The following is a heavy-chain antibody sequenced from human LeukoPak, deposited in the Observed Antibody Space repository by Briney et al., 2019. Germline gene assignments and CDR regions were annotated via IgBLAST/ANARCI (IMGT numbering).Heavy chain of an antibody. V-gene: IGHV4-34*01. CDR2: INHSGST. J-gene: IGHJ4*02. D-gene: IGHD3-16*01. Sequence: SETLSLTCAVYGGSFSGYYWSWIRQPPGKGLEWIGEINHSGSTNYNPSLKSRVTISVDTSKNQFSLKLSSVTAADTAVYYCARHVVWGSVAGDFDYWGQGTLVTVSS. CDR3: ARHVVWGSVAGDFDY. CDR1: GGSFSGYY.